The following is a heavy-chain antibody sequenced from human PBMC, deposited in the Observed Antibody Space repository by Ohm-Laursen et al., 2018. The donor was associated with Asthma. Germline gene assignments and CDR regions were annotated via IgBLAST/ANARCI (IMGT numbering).Heavy chain of an antibody. J-gene: IGHJ4*02. CDR1: GFTFSGSW. V-gene: IGHV3-7*01. CDR2: IKPDGSQT. CDR3: ARDLLINSGGFDY. Sequence: SLRLSCSASGFTFSGSWMIWVRQAPGKGLQWLAFIKPDGSQTYYADSMEGRFSISRDNSKNSLYLQMNSLRAEDTAVYYRARDLLINSGGFDYWGQGTLVTVSS. D-gene: IGHD6-19*01.